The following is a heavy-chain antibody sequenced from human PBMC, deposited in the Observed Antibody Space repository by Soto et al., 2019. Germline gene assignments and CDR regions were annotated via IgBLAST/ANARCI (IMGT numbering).Heavy chain of an antibody. V-gene: IGHV3-23*01. CDR1: GFTFSSYA. CDR2: ISATGGGT. J-gene: IGHJ5*01. D-gene: IGHD3-16*01. CDR3: AKDPREGGNSALYFDF. Sequence: GGSLRLSCVASGFTFSSYAVSWVRQAPGKGLEWVSTISATGGGTYYADSVKGRFTISRDNSHNTLYLQVHSLTAEDTAVYYCAKDPREGGNSALYFDFWGQGAQVTVSS.